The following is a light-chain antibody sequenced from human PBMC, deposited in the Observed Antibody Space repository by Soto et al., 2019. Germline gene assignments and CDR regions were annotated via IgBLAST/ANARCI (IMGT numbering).Light chain of an antibody. CDR3: QQYGRT. V-gene: IGKV3-20*01. J-gene: IGKJ1*01. CDR1: QSISSSY. Sequence: EIVLTQSPGTLSLSLGERATLSCRASQSISSSYLAWYQRKPGQAPRLLIYGASSRATGIPDRFSGSGSGTDFTLTISRLEPEDFAVYYCQQYGRTFGQGTKVEIK. CDR2: GAS.